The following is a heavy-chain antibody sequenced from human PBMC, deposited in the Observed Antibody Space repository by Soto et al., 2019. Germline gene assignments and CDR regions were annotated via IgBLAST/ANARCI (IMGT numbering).Heavy chain of an antibody. CDR1: GGSISSGGYY. CDR3: ARGSSLAGLYYGMDV. V-gene: IGHV4-31*03. D-gene: IGHD6-6*01. CDR2: NYYSGIT. Sequence: QVQLQESGPGLVKPSQTLSLTCTVSGGSISSGGYYWTWIRQHPGKGLEWIGYNYYSGITYYNPSLKSRVTISLDTSKNPRSLTLSSVTAAETAVYYCARGSSLAGLYYGMDVWAQGTTGTVAS. J-gene: IGHJ6*02.